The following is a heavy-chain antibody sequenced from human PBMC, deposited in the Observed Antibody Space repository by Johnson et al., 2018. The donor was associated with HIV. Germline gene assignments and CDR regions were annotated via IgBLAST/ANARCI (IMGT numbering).Heavy chain of an antibody. CDR3: ARGSWSSGSYGIWYAFDI. CDR1: GFTFSSYG. Sequence: VQLVESGGGVVQPGRSLRLSCAASGFTFSSYGMHWVRQAPGKGLAWVAFIRYDGANKYYGDSVKGRFTISRDNSKNTLYLQMNSLRAEESAVSYCARGSWSSGSYGIWYAFDIWGQGTKVTVSS. V-gene: IGHV3-33*08. D-gene: IGHD1-26*01. CDR2: IRYDGANK. J-gene: IGHJ3*02.